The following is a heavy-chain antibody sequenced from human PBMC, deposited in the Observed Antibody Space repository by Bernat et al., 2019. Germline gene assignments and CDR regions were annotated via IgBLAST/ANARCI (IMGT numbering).Heavy chain of an antibody. CDR3: AGGVGATPYYYYYGMDV. D-gene: IGHD1-26*01. Sequence: QVQLVQSGAEVKKPGSSVKVSCKASGGTFSSYAISWVRQAPGQGLEWMGGIIPIFGTANYAQKFQGRVTMTADESTSKAYMGLSSLRSEDTAVYYCAGGVGATPYYYYYGMDVWGQGTTVTVSS. CDR1: GGTFSSYA. J-gene: IGHJ6*02. CDR2: IIPIFGTA. V-gene: IGHV1-69*01.